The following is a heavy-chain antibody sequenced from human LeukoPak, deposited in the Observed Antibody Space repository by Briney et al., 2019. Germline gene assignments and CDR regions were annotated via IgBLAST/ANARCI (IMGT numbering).Heavy chain of an antibody. CDR3: THTNSSSPVDY. J-gene: IGHJ4*02. CDR1: GFSLRAYGVG. CDR2: IHWDDDK. V-gene: IGHV2-5*02. Sequence: SGPTLVNPTQTLTLTCTFSGFSLRAYGVGVGWIRQPPGKALEWLALIHWDDDKRYSPSLKSRLTITKDTSKNQVVLTMTNVDPVDTATYYCTHTNSSSPVDYWGQGTLVTVSS. D-gene: IGHD6-13*01.